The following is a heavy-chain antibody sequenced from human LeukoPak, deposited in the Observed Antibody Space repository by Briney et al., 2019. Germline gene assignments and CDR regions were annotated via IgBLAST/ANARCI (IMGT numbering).Heavy chain of an antibody. CDR2: ISGSGGTT. CDR1: GFIFSNYA. V-gene: IGHV3-23*01. Sequence: PGGSLRLSCAASGFIFSNYAMTWARLTPGKGLEWVSAISGSGGTTYYADSVKGRFTISRDNSKNTLYLQMNSLRAEDTAVYYCARDQGGSSSAPIDYWGQGTLVTVSS. J-gene: IGHJ4*02. CDR3: ARDQGGSSSAPIDY. D-gene: IGHD6-6*01.